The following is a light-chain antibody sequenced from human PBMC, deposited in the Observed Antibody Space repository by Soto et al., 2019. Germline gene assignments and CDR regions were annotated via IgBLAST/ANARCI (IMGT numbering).Light chain of an antibody. V-gene: IGKV3-15*01. CDR2: GAS. J-gene: IGKJ4*01. CDR1: QSVSSN. Sequence: EIVMTQCPATLSVSPGERATLSCRASQSVSSNLVWYQQKTGQPPRLLIYGASTRATGIPARFSGSGSGTEFTLTINSLQSEAFAVYYCQQYNNWVTFGGGTKVEI. CDR3: QQYNNWVT.